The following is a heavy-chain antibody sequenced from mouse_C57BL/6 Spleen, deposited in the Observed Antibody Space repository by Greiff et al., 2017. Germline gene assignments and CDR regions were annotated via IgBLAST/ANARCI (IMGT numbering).Heavy chain of an antibody. V-gene: IGHV2-3*01. Sequence: VQVVESGPGLVAPSQSLSITCTVSGFSLTSYGVSWVRQPPGKGLEWLGVIWGDGSTNYHSALISRLSISKDNSKSQVFLKLNSLQTDDTATYYCAKPARDYDGAWFAYWGQGTLVTVSA. CDR2: IWGDGST. J-gene: IGHJ3*01. D-gene: IGHD2-4*01. CDR1: GFSLTSYG. CDR3: AKPARDYDGAWFAY.